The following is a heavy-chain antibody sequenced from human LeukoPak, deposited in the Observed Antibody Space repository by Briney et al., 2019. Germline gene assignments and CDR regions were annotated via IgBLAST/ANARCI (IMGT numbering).Heavy chain of an antibody. J-gene: IGHJ3*02. CDR3: ARHNHIVVVVAATVGAFDI. D-gene: IGHD2-15*01. CDR2: INPNSGGT. V-gene: IGHV1-2*02. Sequence: ASVKVSCKASGYTFTSYGISWVRQAPGQGLEWMGWINPNSGGTNYAQKFQGRVTMTRDTSISTAYMELSRLRSDDTAVYYCARHNHIVVVVAATVGAFDIWGQGTMVTVSS. CDR1: GYTFTSYG.